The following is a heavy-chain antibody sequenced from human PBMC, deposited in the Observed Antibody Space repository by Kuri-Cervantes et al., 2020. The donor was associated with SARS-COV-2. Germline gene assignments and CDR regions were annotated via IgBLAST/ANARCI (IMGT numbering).Heavy chain of an antibody. CDR2: ISSSSSYI. J-gene: IGHJ4*02. CDR3: ARDTYYYDSSGYFDY. D-gene: IGHD3-22*01. CDR1: GFTFSSYS. V-gene: IGHV3-21*01. Sequence: LSLTCAASGFTFSSYSMNWVRQAPGKGLEWVSSISSSSSYIYYADSVKGRFTISRDNAKNSLYLQMNSLRAEDTAVYYCARDTYYYDSSGYFDYWGQGTLVTVSS.